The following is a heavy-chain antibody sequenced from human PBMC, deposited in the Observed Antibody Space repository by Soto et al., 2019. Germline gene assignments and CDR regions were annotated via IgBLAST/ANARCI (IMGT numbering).Heavy chain of an antibody. Sequence: ETLSLTCTVSGGSISSYYWSWIRQPPGKGLEWIGYIYYSGSTNYNPSLKSRVTISVDTSKNQFSLKLSSVTAADTAVYYCARGHNYDILTGYYSGGENYYYGMDVWGQGTTVTVSS. CDR1: GGSISSYY. CDR3: ARGHNYDILTGYYSGGENYYYGMDV. D-gene: IGHD3-9*01. V-gene: IGHV4-59*01. J-gene: IGHJ6*02. CDR2: IYYSGST.